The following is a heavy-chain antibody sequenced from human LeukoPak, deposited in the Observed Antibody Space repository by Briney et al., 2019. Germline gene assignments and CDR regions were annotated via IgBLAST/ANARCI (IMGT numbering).Heavy chain of an antibody. J-gene: IGHJ4*02. CDR1: GFTFSSYA. D-gene: IGHD2-21*02. Sequence: GGSLRLSCAASGFTFSSYAMSWVRQAPGKGLEWVTAISGSGGSTYYADSVKGRFTISRDNSKNTLYLQMNSLRAEDTAVYYCAKDLLSYCGGDCPNDYWGQGTLVTVSS. CDR3: AKDLLSYCGGDCPNDY. V-gene: IGHV3-23*01. CDR2: ISGSGGST.